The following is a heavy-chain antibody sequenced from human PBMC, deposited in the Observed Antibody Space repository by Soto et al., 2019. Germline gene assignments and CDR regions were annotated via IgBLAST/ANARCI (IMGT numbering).Heavy chain of an antibody. V-gene: IGHV1-2*06. CDR2: ISPASGDT. J-gene: IGHJ4*02. D-gene: IGHD2-15*01. CDR3: ARGEYRYCQYCFDS. CDR1: GYTFTGYY. Sequence: ASVKVSCKASGYTFTGYYMHWVRQAPGQGLEWMGRISPASGDTTYAQKFQGRVTMTRDTSISTAYMELIRLTSDDTAVYSCARGEYRYCQYCFDSWGQ.